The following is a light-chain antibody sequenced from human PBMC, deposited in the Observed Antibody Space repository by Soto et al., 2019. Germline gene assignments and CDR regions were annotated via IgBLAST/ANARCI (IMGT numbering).Light chain of an antibody. J-gene: IGLJ2*01. V-gene: IGLV1-40*01. CDR2: ANT. Sequence: QPVLTQPPSVSGAPGQRVTISCTGSSSNIGAGYDVHWYQQLPGTAPKLLIYANTNRPSGVPDRFSGSKSGTSASLAITGLQAEDEADYYCQCYDSGLSGSVFGGGTKLTVL. CDR1: SSNIGAGYD. CDR3: QCYDSGLSGSV.